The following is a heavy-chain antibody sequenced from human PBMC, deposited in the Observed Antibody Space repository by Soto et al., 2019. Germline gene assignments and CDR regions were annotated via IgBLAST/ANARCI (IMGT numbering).Heavy chain of an antibody. CDR2: IYYSGST. D-gene: IGHD3-10*01. Sequence: SVPLCVRRTVLGGSIINFYWRWIRKQPGKGLEWIGSIYYSGSTYYNPSLKSRVTISVDTSKNQFSLKLSSVTAADTVVYYCARHIVRALALFDYWGQGTLVTVSS. CDR3: ARHIVRALALFDY. V-gene: IGHV4-39*01. J-gene: IGHJ4*02. CDR1: GGSIINFY.